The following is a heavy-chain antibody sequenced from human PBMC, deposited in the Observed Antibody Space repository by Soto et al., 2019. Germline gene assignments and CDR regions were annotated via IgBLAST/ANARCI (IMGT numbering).Heavy chain of an antibody. CDR2: IYYSGST. CDR1: GGSISSYY. CDR3: ARHVWDCSGGSCYAGFDY. Sequence: SETLSLTCTVSGGSISSYYWSWIRQPPGKGQEWIGYIYYSGSTNYNPSLKSRVTISVDTSKNQFSLKLSSVTAADTAVYYCARHVWDCSGGSCYAGFDYWGQGTLVTVSS. J-gene: IGHJ4*02. D-gene: IGHD2-15*01. V-gene: IGHV4-59*08.